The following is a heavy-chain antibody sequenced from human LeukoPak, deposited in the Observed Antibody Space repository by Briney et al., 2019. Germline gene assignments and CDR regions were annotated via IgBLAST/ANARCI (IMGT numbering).Heavy chain of an antibody. Sequence: GASVKVSCKASGYTFTSYDINWVRQATGQGLEWMGWMNPNSANTGYAQKFQGRVTMTRNTSISTAYMELGSLRSEDTAVYYCARLASSSWPLYYYYGMDVWGQGTTVTVSS. D-gene: IGHD6-13*01. J-gene: IGHJ6*02. V-gene: IGHV1-8*01. CDR1: GYTFTSYD. CDR3: ARLASSSWPLYYYYGMDV. CDR2: MNPNSANT.